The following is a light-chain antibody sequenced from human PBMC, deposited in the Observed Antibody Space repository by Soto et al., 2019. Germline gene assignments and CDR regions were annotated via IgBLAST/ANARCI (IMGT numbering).Light chain of an antibody. Sequence: DIQMTQSPPSLAASVGDRVTITCRARRGIEDFLAWYQQKPGTAPKLLVYGTSTLQVGVPSRFSGSGWGTDFTLTISSVQPEDVATYYCQKYNKAPWKFGQGTKV. V-gene: IGKV1-27*01. CDR2: GTS. CDR1: RGIEDF. CDR3: QKYNKAPWK. J-gene: IGKJ1*01.